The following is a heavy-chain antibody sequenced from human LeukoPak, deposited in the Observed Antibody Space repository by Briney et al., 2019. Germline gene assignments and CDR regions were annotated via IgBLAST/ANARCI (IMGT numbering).Heavy chain of an antibody. CDR2: IYPGDSDT. D-gene: IGHD3-3*01. CDR1: GYSFTSYW. Sequence: GESLKISCKGSGYSFTSYWIGWVRQMPGKGLEWMGIIYPGDSDTRYSPSFQGQVTISADKSISTAYLQWSSLKASDTAMYYCARHGPQRYDFWSGYYTRGYYYYGMDVWGQGTTVTVSS. J-gene: IGHJ6*02. CDR3: ARHGPQRYDFWSGYYTRGYYYYGMDV. V-gene: IGHV5-51*01.